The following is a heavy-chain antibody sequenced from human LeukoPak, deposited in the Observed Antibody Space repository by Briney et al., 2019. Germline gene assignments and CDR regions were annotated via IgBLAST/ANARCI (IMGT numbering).Heavy chain of an antibody. CDR2: IIPIFGIA. CDR3: AREGLRSFKWFDP. J-gene: IGHJ5*02. CDR1: GGTFSSYA. Sequence: SVKVSCKASGGTFSSYAISWVRQAPGQGLGWMGRIIPIFGIANYAQKFQGRVTITADKSTSTAYMELSSLRSEDTAVYYCAREGLRSFKWFDPWGQGTLVTVSS. V-gene: IGHV1-69*04. D-gene: IGHD4-17*01.